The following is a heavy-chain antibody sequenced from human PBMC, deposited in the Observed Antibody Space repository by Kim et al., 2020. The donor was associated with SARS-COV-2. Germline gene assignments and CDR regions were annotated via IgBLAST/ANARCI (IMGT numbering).Heavy chain of an antibody. CDR1: GFTFSSYW. CDR2: IKQDGSEK. V-gene: IGHV3-7*03. D-gene: IGHD6-19*01. J-gene: IGHJ6*02. Sequence: GESLRLSCAASGFTFSSYWMSWVRQAPGKGLEWVANIKQDGSEKYYVDSVKGRFTISRDNAKNSLYLQMNSLRAEDTAVYYCARDSGAVAGTDYYYYYGMDVWGQGTTVTVSS. CDR3: ARDSGAVAGTDYYYYYGMDV.